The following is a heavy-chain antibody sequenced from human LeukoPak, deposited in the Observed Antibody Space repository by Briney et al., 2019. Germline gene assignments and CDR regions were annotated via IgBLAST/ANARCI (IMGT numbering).Heavy chain of an antibody. CDR3: ARGLFYDFWSGYPSNWFDP. V-gene: IGHV4-34*01. CDR1: GGSFSGYY. CDR2: INHSGST. J-gene: IGHJ5*02. Sequence: SETLSLTCAVYGGSFSGYYWSWIRQPPGKGLEWIGEINHSGSTNYNPSLKSRVTISVDTSKNQFSLKLSPVTAADTAVYYCARGLFYDFWSGYPSNWFDPWGQGTLVTVSS. D-gene: IGHD3-3*01.